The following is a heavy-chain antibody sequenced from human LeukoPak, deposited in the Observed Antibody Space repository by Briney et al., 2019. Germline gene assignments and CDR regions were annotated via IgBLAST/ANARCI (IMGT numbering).Heavy chain of an antibody. Sequence: PSETLSLTCTVSGGSISSSSYYWGWIRQPPGKGLEWIGEINHSGSTNYNPSLKSRVTISVDTSKNQFSLKLSSVTAADTAVYYCARGKTSDYGENYFDYWGQGTLVTSPQ. CDR3: ARGKTSDYGENYFDY. J-gene: IGHJ4*02. CDR1: GGSISSSSYY. D-gene: IGHD4-17*01. CDR2: INHSGST. V-gene: IGHV4-39*07.